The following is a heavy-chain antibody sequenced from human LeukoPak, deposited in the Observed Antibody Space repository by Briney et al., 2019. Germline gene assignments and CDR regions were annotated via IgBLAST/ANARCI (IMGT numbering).Heavy chain of an antibody. V-gene: IGHV5-51*01. J-gene: IGHJ5*02. CDR1: EDNCTNLW. CDR3: ARQRGASGTVNWFDP. Sequence: SLNLCRNVSEDNCTNLWIGRVSQRHGTGLEWVGAIYPDDSDTRYSPSFQGQVAISADRSIRTAYLKWNSLKASDTGMYYCARQRGASGTVNWFDPWGQGTLVTVSS. CDR2: IYPDDSDT. D-gene: IGHD3-10*01.